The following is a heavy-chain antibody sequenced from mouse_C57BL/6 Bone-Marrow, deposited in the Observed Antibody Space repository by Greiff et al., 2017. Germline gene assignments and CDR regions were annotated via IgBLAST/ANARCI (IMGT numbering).Heavy chain of an antibody. Sequence: EVKLVESGPGLVKPSQSLYLTCSVTGYSITSGYSWNWIRQFPGNKLEWMGYISYDGSNNYNPSLTNRSSSTRDTTTDQLFLKLNSVTTEDTATYYCARRGCISYYFDYWGQGTTLTVSA. CDR3: ARRGCISYYFDY. CDR1: GYSITSGYS. J-gene: IGHJ2*01. V-gene: IGHV3-6*01. CDR2: ISYDGSN.